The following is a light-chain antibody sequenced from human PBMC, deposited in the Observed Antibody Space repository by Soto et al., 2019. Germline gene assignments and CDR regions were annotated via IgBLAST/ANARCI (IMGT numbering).Light chain of an antibody. J-gene: IGKJ1*01. CDR3: QQYVTSSWT. V-gene: IGKV3-20*01. CDR2: GAS. CDR1: QSISSSF. Sequence: EIVLTQSPGTLSLSPGERATLSCRASQSISSSFLACYQQRPGQSPRLIIYGASSRATGIPDRFSGSGSGTDFTLTISRLDLEDSAFYYCQQYVTSSWTFGQGTKVDI.